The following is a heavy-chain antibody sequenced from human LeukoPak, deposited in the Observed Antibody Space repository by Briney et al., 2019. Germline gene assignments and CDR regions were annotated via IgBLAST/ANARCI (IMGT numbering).Heavy chain of an antibody. V-gene: IGHV3-30*18. D-gene: IGHD5-18*01. CDR2: ISYDGSNK. Sequence: PGGSLRLSCAAPGFTFSSYGMHWVRQAPGKGLEWVAVISYDGSNKYYADSVKGRFTISRDNSKNTLYLQMNSLRAEDTAVYYCAKDRYSYGFDYWGQGTLVTVSS. J-gene: IGHJ4*02. CDR3: AKDRYSYGFDY. CDR1: GFTFSSYG.